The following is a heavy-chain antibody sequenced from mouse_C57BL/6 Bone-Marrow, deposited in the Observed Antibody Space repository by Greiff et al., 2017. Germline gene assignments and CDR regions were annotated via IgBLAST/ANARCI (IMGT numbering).Heavy chain of an antibody. D-gene: IGHD1-1*01. Sequence: QVQLQQPGAELVRPGSSVKLSCKASGYTFTSYWMHWVKQRPIQGLEWIGNIDPSDSETHYNQKFKDKATLTVDKSSSTAYMQLSSLTSEDSAVYYCARASYGSGYGFAYWGQGTLVTVSA. CDR2: IDPSDSET. CDR1: GYTFTSYW. J-gene: IGHJ3*01. V-gene: IGHV1-52*01. CDR3: ARASYGSGYGFAY.